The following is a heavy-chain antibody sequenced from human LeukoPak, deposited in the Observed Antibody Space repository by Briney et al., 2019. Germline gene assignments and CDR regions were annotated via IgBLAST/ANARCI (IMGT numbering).Heavy chain of an antibody. V-gene: IGHV4-39*01. CDR2: IYYSGST. J-gene: IGHJ2*01. CDR1: GGSISSSSYY. CDR3: ARLRPWYFDL. Sequence: SETLSLTCTVSGGSISSSSYYWGWIRQPPGKRLEWIGSIYYSGSTYYNPSLKSRVTISVDTSKNQFSLKLSSVTAADTAVYYCARLRPWYFDLWGRGTLVTVSS.